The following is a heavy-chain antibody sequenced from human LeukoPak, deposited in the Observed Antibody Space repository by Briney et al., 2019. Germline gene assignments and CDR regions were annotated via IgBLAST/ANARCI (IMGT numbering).Heavy chain of an antibody. J-gene: IGHJ4*02. CDR2: IGTAGDP. Sequence: GGSLRLSCSASGFTFSSYSMHWVRQATGKGLEWVSAIGTAGDPYYPGSVKGRFTISRENAKNSLYLQMNSLRAGDTAVYYCARRGVDSSGYYCFDYWGQGTLVTVSS. V-gene: IGHV3-13*05. D-gene: IGHD3-22*01. CDR3: ARRGVDSSGYYCFDY. CDR1: GFTFSSYS.